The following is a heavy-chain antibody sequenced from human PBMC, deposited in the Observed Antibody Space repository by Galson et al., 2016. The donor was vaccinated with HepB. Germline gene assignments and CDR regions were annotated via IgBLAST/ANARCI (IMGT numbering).Heavy chain of an antibody. D-gene: IGHD2-2*01. V-gene: IGHV3-72*01. CDR1: GFTFSDAY. CDR3: ARLGYCISPNCYGLDF. Sequence: SLRLSCAASGFTFSDAYMDWVRQAPGKGLEWVGRARNKAHSHTTEYTASVKGRFTISRDDSKNSLYLQMNSLKTEDTAVYYCARLGYCISPNCYGLDFWGQGTLVTVSS. CDR2: ARNKAHSHTT. J-gene: IGHJ4*02.